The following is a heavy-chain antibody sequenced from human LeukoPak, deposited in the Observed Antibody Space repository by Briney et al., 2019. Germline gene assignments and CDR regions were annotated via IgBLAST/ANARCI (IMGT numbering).Heavy chain of an antibody. CDR1: DDSITMYY. V-gene: IGHV4-59*01. CDR2: VDHTGST. J-gene: IGHJ6*03. CDR3: ARGRVSSSTWYSTYYYFFYMDF. D-gene: IGHD4-11*01. Sequence: PSETLSLTCTVSDDSITMYYWTWIRQPPGKGLEWIGYVDHTGSTKFNPSLNGRVSISRDTSNDFFSLRLRSVTAADTAVYFCARGRVSSSTWYSTYYYFFYMDFWGKGTTVTVSS.